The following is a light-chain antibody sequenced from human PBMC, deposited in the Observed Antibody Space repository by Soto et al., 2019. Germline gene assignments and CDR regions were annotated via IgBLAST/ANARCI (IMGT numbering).Light chain of an antibody. Sequence: QSVLTQPPSASGTPGQRVTISCSGSSSNIGDNSVNWFQQLPGTAPKLLIYSNNQRPSGVPDRFSGSKSGTSASLAISGLQSEDEADYYCAAWDDSLSVWVFGGGTKVTVL. V-gene: IGLV1-44*01. CDR3: AAWDDSLSVWV. CDR2: SNN. J-gene: IGLJ3*02. CDR1: SSNIGDNS.